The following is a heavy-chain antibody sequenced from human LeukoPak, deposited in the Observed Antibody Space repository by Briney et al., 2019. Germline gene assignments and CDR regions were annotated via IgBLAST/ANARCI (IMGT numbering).Heavy chain of an antibody. CDR1: GGSISSYY. Sequence: SETLSLTCTVSGGSISSYYWSWIRQPPGKGLEWIGYMYHDGSTYYNPSLKSRVTISLDRSKNQFSLKLNSVTAADTAVYYCARDTDTTMPVSWGQGTLVTVSS. CDR3: ARDTDTTMPVS. D-gene: IGHD5-18*01. J-gene: IGHJ4*02. CDR2: MYHDGST. V-gene: IGHV4-59*12.